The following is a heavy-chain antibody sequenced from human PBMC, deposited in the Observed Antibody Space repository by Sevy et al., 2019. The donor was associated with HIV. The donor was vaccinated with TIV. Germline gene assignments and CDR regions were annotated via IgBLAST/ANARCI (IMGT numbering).Heavy chain of an antibody. CDR1: GFTFRAYA. D-gene: IGHD4-17*01. J-gene: IGHJ4*02. V-gene: IGHV3-49*04. Sequence: GGSLRLSCSTSGFTFRAYAISWVRQAPGKGLEWVGLIRNAPYGEAPEYGASVEGRFFLSRDDSKSVAYLQMNSLYTEYTAVYYCSRWGSDYIRDYWGQGTLVTVSS. CDR2: IRNAPYGEAP. CDR3: SRWGSDYIRDY.